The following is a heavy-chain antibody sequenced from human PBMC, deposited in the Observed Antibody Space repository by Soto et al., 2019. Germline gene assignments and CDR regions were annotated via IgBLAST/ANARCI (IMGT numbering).Heavy chain of an antibody. J-gene: IGHJ4*02. CDR2: IIPIFGTA. D-gene: IGHD6-6*01. Sequence: SLKVSCKASGGTFSSYAISWVRQAPGQGLEWMGGIIPIFGTANYAQKFQGRVTITADESTSTAYMELSSLRSEDTAVYYCARRGSSSFGFYFDYWGQGTLVTVSS. CDR3: ARRGSSSFGFYFDY. CDR1: GGTFSSYA. V-gene: IGHV1-69*13.